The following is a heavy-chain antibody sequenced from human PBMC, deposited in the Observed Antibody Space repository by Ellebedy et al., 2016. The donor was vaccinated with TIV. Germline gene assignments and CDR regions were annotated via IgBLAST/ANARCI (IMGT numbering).Heavy chain of an antibody. J-gene: IGHJ6*02. D-gene: IGHD3-16*02. CDR2: MNPNSGNT. V-gene: IGHV1-8*02. Sequence: AASVKVSCKASGGTFSNYTINWVRQATGQGLEWMGWMNPNSGNTEYAQKFQGRVTMTRNTSITTAFMELSSLRSEDTAVYYCARGPFMITFGGVIMDVWGQGTTVTVSS. CDR3: ARGPFMITFGGVIMDV. CDR1: GGTFSNYT.